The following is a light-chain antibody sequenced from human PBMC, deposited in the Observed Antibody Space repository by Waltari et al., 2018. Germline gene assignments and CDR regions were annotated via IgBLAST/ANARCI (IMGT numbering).Light chain of an antibody. V-gene: IGKV3-20*01. CDR2: GAS. Sequence: SCRASEGVSRALAVYQQKPGQAPRLLIDGASTRATGIPDRFSGSGSGTDFSLTISRLEPDDFAVYYCQHYLRLPVTFGQGTTVEI. CDR1: EGVSRA. CDR3: QHYLRLPVT. J-gene: IGKJ1*01.